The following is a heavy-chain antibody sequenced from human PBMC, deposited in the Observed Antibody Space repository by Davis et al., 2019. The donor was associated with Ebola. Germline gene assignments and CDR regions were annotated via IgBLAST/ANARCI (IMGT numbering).Heavy chain of an antibody. D-gene: IGHD6-19*01. Sequence: GESLKISCAASGFTFSSYEMNWVRQAPGKGLEWVSYISSSGSTIYYADSVKGRFTISRDNAKNSLYLQMNSLKTEDTAVYYCTTDGSNAWPYWGQGTLVTVSS. CDR1: GFTFSSYE. CDR2: ISSSGSTI. J-gene: IGHJ4*02. V-gene: IGHV3-48*03. CDR3: TTDGSNAWPY.